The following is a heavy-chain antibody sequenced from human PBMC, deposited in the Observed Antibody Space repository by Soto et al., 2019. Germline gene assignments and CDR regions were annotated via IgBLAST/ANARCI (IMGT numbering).Heavy chain of an antibody. CDR3: ARDPSGENWLDP. CDR1: GGSISSGGYY. Sequence: QVQLQESGPGLVKPSQTLSLTCTVSGGSISSGGYYCSWICQHPGKGLEWIGYIYYSGSTYYNPYLKTRVTISLDASKKHFSLTMRSVTAADTSGYYCARDPSGENWLDPWGQGTLFNVYS. J-gene: IGHJ5*02. V-gene: IGHV4-31*03. D-gene: IGHD3-10*01. CDR2: IYYSGST.